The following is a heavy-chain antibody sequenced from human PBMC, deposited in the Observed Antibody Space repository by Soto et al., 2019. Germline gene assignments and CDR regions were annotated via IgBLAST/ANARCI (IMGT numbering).Heavy chain of an antibody. Sequence: EVQLLESGGGLIQPGGSLRLSCAASGFTFSTYSMTWVRQAPGKGLEWVSGISDSGDTTYYADSVKGRFTISRDNSKNTLFLQMNSLRAEDTAVYYCVRGDWYGDNWGQGTQVTVSS. CDR2: ISDSGDTT. CDR1: GFTFSTYS. V-gene: IGHV3-23*01. CDR3: VRGDWYGDN. J-gene: IGHJ4*02. D-gene: IGHD6-19*01.